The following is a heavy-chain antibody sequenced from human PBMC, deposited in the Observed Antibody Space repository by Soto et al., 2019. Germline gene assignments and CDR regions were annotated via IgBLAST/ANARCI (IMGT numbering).Heavy chain of an antibody. CDR1: GGSISSGDYY. D-gene: IGHD4-17*01. CDR2: IYYSGST. Sequence: QVQPQESCPGLVKPSQTLSLTCTVSGGSISSGDYYWSCIRQPPGKGLEWIGYIYYSGSTYYNLALTSLVTRSVDTPKNQFSLKLRSVTAADTAGYYWARAQTTVEGRGLGWFAPWGQGTLVTVSS. CDR3: ARAQTTVEGRGLGWFAP. J-gene: IGHJ5*02. V-gene: IGHV4-30-4*01.